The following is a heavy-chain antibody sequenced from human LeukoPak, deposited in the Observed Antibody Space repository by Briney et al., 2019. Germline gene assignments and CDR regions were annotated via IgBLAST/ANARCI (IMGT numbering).Heavy chain of an antibody. Sequence: ASVNLSFNSSGSSFTYNYNHWVRQPHAPGNGLMGWSDPNRGGTSSAKKFQGRARMTRDTSIRTAYMELSRLRSDDTAVYYCARSYGSGRRDAFDIWGLGKMVIVSS. CDR3: ARSYGSGRRDAFDI. V-gene: IGHV1-2*02. J-gene: IGHJ3*02. CDR1: GSSFTYNY. D-gene: IGHD3-10*01. CDR2: SDPNRGGT.